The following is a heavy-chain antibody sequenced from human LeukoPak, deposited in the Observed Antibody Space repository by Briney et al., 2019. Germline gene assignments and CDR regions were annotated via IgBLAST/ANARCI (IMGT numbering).Heavy chain of an antibody. CDR2: IYSGGST. CDR1: GFTVSSNY. V-gene: IGHV3-66*04. D-gene: IGHD2-15*01. Sequence: GGSLRLSCAASGFTVSSNYMSWVRQAPGKGLEWVSVIYSGGSTYYADSVKGRFTISRDNSKNTLYLQMNSLRAEDTAVYSCARQLGYCSDGSCYFDFWGQGALVTVSS. CDR3: ARQLGYCSDGSCYFDF. J-gene: IGHJ4*02.